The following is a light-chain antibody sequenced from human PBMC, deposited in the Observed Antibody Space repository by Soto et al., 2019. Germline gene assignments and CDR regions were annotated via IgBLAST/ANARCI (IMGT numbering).Light chain of an antibody. CDR3: QVWDTNVV. CDR1: NIGSDS. V-gene: IGLV3-21*04. J-gene: IGLJ2*01. CDR2: YDS. Sequence: SYELTQPPSVSVAPGKTATITCGGNNIGSDSVHWYQQRPGQAPVLVISYDSDRPSGIPERFSGSNSGNTATLTISRVEAGDEADYYCQVWDTNVVFGGGTKLTVL.